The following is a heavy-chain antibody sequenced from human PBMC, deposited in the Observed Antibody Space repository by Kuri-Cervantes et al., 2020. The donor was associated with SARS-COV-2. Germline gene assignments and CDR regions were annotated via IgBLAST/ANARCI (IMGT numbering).Heavy chain of an antibody. D-gene: IGHD6-19*01. CDR2: INSDGSTT. J-gene: IGHJ4*02. CDR1: GFTFSNYW. CDR3: ARGQNSSGWSYDQYFDY. V-gene: IGHV3-74*01. Sequence: GGSLRLSCAASGFTFSNYWMYWVRQAPGKGLVWVSRINSDGSTTGYADSVKGRFTISRDNAKNTLFLQMNSLRAEDTSVYYCARGQNSSGWSYDQYFDYWGQGTLVTVSS.